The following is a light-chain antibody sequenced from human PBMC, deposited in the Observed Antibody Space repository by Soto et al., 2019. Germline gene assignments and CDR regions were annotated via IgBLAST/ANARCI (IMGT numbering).Light chain of an antibody. CDR3: EQLNSYPYS. CDR1: QSISSW. J-gene: IGKJ4*01. V-gene: IGKV1-5*03. Sequence: DNEMTLYHPKRSASGKNLDIITCRASQSISSWLAWYQQKPGKAPKILIYKASSLESGVPSRFIGRGYGGKLTMSAVRLQPEDFESYHCEQLNSYPYSFGGGTRVE. CDR2: KAS.